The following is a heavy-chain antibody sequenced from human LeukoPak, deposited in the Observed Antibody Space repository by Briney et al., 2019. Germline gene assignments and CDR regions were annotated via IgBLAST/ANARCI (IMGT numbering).Heavy chain of an antibody. CDR1: GYTFTSYG. D-gene: IGHD2-8*01. J-gene: IGHJ6*02. CDR3: ARGYQEMVYAIRRYYGMDV. Sequence: GASVKVSCKASGYTFTSYGISWVRQAPGQGLEWMGWMNPNSGNTGYAQKFQGRVTMTRNTSISTAYMELSSLRSEDTAVYYCARGYQEMVYAIRRYYGMDVWGQGTTVTVSS. CDR2: MNPNSGNT. V-gene: IGHV1-8*02.